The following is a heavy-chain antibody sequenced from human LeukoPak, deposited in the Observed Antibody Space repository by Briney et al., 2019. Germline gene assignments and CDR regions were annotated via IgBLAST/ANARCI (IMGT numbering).Heavy chain of an antibody. CDR3: ALPADGQLWSLHDPFDI. D-gene: IGHD5-18*01. CDR1: GGTFSSYA. CDR2: IIPIFGTA. Sequence: SVKVSCKASGGTFSSYAISWVRQAPGQGLEWMGRIIPIFGTANYAQKFQGRVTITTDESTSTAYMELSSLRSEDTAVYYCALPADGQLWSLHDPFDIWGPGTMVTVSS. J-gene: IGHJ3*02. V-gene: IGHV1-69*05.